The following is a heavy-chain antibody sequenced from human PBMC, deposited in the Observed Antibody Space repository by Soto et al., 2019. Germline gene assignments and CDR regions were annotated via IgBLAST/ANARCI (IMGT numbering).Heavy chain of an antibody. V-gene: IGHV1-2*04. J-gene: IGHJ6*02. Sequence: ASVKVSCKASGYTFTGYYMHWVRQAPGQGLEWMGWINPNSGGTNYAQKFQGWVTMTRDTSISTAYMELSRLRSDDTAVYYCARVLTIFGVDGYYYYGMDVWGQGTTVTVS. CDR3: ARVLTIFGVDGYYYYGMDV. D-gene: IGHD3-3*01. CDR1: GYTFTGYY. CDR2: INPNSGGT.